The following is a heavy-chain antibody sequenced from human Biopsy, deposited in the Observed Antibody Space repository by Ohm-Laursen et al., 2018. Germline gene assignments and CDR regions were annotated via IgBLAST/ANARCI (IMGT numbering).Heavy chain of an antibody. V-gene: IGHV1-18*01. Sequence: GASVKVSCNASSYTFTTYAISWVRQAPGQGLEWMGWISTYNGNTNYAQKVQGRVTMTTDTSTSTAYMELRSLRSDDTAVYYCARGIGSMVRGVIINVNNWFDPWGQGTLVTVSS. D-gene: IGHD3-10*01. J-gene: IGHJ5*02. CDR1: SYTFTTYA. CDR2: ISTYNGNT. CDR3: ARGIGSMVRGVIINVNNWFDP.